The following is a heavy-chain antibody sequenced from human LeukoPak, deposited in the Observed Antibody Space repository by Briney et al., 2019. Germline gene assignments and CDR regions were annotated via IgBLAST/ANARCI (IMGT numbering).Heavy chain of an antibody. V-gene: IGHV3-30*18. CDR3: AKDGDRSGDDCCDY. CDR1: GFTFSNFG. J-gene: IGHJ4*02. D-gene: IGHD2-21*01. CDR2: ISPGGTKK. Sequence: GGSLRLSCAASGFTFSNFGLHWVRQAPGKGLEWVALISPGGTKKNYADSVKGRFTISRDNSKNTLYLKMNSLRAEDTAVYYCAKDGDRSGDDCCDYWGQGTLVTVSS.